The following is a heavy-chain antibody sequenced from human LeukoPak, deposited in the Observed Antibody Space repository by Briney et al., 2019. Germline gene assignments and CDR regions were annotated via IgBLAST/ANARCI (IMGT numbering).Heavy chain of an antibody. CDR1: GFTFSDYY. D-gene: IGHD4-17*01. J-gene: IGHJ4*02. Sequence: GGNLSFSSAAYGFTFSDYYMGWIRQAQGKEWKGVAYISTGSSYTNYADYVKGRFTSSTDNAKNSLGLQMNSLRADDTPVYYCARDLDGDRGSGADYWGQGTLVTVSS. CDR3: ARDLDGDRGSGADY. V-gene: IGHV3-11*06. CDR2: ISTGSSYT.